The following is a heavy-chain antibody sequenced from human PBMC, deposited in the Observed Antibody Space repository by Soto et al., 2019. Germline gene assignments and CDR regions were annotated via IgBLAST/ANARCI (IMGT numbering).Heavy chain of an antibody. D-gene: IGHD2-15*01. CDR1: GFTFSSYS. CDR2: ISSSSSYI. Sequence: GGSLRLSCAASGFTFSSYSMNWVRQAPGKGLEWVSSISSSSSYIYYADSVKGRFTISRDNAKNSLYLQMNSLRAEDTAVYYCARVPYCSGGSCYAFPYWGQGTLVTVSS. CDR3: ARVPYCSGGSCYAFPY. V-gene: IGHV3-21*01. J-gene: IGHJ4*02.